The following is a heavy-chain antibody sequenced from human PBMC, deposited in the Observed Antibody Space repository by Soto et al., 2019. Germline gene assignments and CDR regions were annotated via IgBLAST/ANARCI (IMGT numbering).Heavy chain of an antibody. CDR2: ISAYNGNT. J-gene: IGHJ3*02. Sequence: ASVKVSCKASGYTFTSYCISWVRQAPGQGLEWMGWISAYNGNTNYAQKLQGRVTMTTDTSTSTAYMELRSLRSDDTAVYYCARVSQPTTRIVVVNTACDSWGHGTRVIVSS. D-gene: IGHD3-22*01. V-gene: IGHV1-18*01. CDR1: GYTFTSYC. CDR3: ARVSQPTTRIVVVNTACDS.